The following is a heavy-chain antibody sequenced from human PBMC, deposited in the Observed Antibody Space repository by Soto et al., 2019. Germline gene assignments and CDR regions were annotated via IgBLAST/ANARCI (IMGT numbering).Heavy chain of an antibody. CDR1: GGSISGYY. V-gene: IGHV4-59*08. Sequence: QVQLQESGPGVVKPSETLSLTCTISGGSISGYYWTWIRQSPGKGLEYIGYIYSANTNYNPSPNTRVTSSVDTSKTHLSLKLSSVTAADTAVYYCGRISSEGEYAYWGQPPLVTVSS. CDR3: GRISSEGEYAY. D-gene: IGHD4-17*01. J-gene: IGHJ4*02. CDR2: IYSANT.